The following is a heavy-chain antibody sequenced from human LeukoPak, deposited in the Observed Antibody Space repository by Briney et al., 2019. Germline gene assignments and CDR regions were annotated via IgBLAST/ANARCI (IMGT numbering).Heavy chain of an antibody. J-gene: IGHJ3*02. CDR2: ISAYNGNT. CDR1: GYTFTSYG. CDR3: ARGGLTGYYSPWAFDI. Sequence: ASVKVSCKASGYTFTSYGISWVRQAPGQGLEWMGWISAYNGNTNYAQKLQGRDTMTTDTSTSTAYMELRSLRSDDTAVYYCARGGLTGYYSPWAFDIWGQGTMVTVSS. D-gene: IGHD3-9*01. V-gene: IGHV1-18*01.